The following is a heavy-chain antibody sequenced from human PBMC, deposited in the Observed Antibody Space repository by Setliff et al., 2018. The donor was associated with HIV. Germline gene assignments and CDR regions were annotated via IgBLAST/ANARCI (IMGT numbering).Heavy chain of an antibody. D-gene: IGHD3-16*02. CDR1: GGSAAISGNY. J-gene: IGHJ4*02. Sequence: SETLSLTCTVSGGSAAISGNYWSWIRQHPGKALEWIGYIHHSGSTFYNPSLKSRLIMSVDTSKSQFSLRLSSVAAADTAVYYCASGRVRQSRKFGGVIVLPPFDYWGQGTLVTVSS. V-gene: IGHV4-31*03. CDR3: ASGRVRQSRKFGGVIVLPPFDY. CDR2: IHHSGST.